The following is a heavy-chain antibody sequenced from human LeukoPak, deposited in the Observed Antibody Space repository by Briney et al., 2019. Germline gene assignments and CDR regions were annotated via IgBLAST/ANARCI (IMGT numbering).Heavy chain of an antibody. J-gene: IGHJ4*02. D-gene: IGHD3-22*01. V-gene: IGHV4-4*07. CDR2: IYTSGST. CDR1: GGSISSYY. CDR3: ARDRYYYDSSGYYYFDY. Sequence: SETLSLTCTVSGGSISSYYWSWIRQPAGKGLEWIGRIYTSGSTNYNPPLKSRVTMSVDTSKNQFSLKLSSVTAADTAVYYCARDRYYYDSSGYYYFDYWGQGTLVTVSS.